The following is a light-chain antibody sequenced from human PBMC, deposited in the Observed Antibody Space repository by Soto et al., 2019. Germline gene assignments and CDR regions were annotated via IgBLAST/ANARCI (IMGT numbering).Light chain of an antibody. V-gene: IGKV3-15*01. CDR2: DAS. Sequence: IVMTQSPATLSVSPGERATLSCRASQSVSSNLAWYQQKPGQTPKLLIYDASTRATGIPARFSGSGSGTEFTLTISSLQSEDFAVYYCQQYNVWPLTFGGGTKVEFK. CDR3: QQYNVWPLT. CDR1: QSVSSN. J-gene: IGKJ4*01.